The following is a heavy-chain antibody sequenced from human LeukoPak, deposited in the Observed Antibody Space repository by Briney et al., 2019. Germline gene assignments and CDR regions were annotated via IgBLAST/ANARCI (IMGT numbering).Heavy chain of an antibody. D-gene: IGHD2-21*02. CDR3: ARDFYCGGDCRSKDY. CDR2: ISAYNGNT. CDR1: GYTFTSYG. J-gene: IGHJ4*02. Sequence: ASVKVSCKASGYTFTSYGISWVRQAPGQGLEWMGWISAYNGNTNYAQKLQGRVTMTTDTSTSTAYMELRSLRSDDTAVYYCARDFYCGGDCRSKDYWGQGTLSPSPQ. V-gene: IGHV1-18*01.